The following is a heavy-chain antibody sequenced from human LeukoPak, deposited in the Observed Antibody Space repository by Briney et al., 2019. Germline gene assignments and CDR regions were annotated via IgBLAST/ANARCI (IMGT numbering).Heavy chain of an antibody. CDR1: GFTFDDYA. CDR3: AKDKHDILAGPFDY. V-gene: IGHV3-43*02. J-gene: IGHJ4*02. CDR2: ISGDGGST. Sequence: PGGSLRLSCAASGFTFDDYAMHWVRQAPGKGLEWVSLISGDGGSTYYADSVKGRFTISRDNSKNSLYLQLNSLRTEDTALYYCAKDKHDILAGPFDYWGQGTLVTVSS. D-gene: IGHD3-9*01.